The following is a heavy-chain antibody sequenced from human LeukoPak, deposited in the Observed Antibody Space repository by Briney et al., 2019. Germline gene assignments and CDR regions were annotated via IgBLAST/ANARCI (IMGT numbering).Heavy chain of an antibody. D-gene: IGHD1-26*01. CDR1: GFTFSRYA. CDR2: ISSSPIDI. J-gene: IGHJ4*02. CDR3: ARVPGYTRGSSS. V-gene: IGHV3-21*01. Sequence: PGGSLRLSCAASGFTFSRYAMAWVRQAPGKGPDWVSSISSSPIDIYDADSVKGRFTISRDNAKNSLYLQMNSLRAEDTAVYYCARVPGYTRGSSSCGQGTLVTVSS.